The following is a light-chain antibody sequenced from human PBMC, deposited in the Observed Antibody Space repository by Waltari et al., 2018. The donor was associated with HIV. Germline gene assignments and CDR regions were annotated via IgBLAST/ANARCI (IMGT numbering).Light chain of an antibody. CDR2: DVT. Sequence: QSALPQPAYVSGSPGQSITFACTGTSSDVGHYNSVSWYQQHPGKAPKLVIFDVTKRPSGISSRFSGSKSGDTASLTISGVQAEDEAEYYCSSYTTSRTWVFGGGTRLTV. CDR3: SSYTTSRTWV. V-gene: IGLV2-14*03. CDR1: SSDVGHYNS. J-gene: IGLJ3*02.